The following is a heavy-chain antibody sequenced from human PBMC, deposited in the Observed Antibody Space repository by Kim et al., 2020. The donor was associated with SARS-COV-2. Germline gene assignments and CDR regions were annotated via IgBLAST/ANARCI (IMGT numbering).Heavy chain of an antibody. CDR3: ARDFWSGYSYYFDY. J-gene: IGHJ4*02. Sequence: SQKFQGRVTLTRDTSASTAYMELSSRRSEDTAVYYCARDFWSGYSYYFDYWGQGTLVTVSS. D-gene: IGHD3-3*01. V-gene: IGHV1-3*01.